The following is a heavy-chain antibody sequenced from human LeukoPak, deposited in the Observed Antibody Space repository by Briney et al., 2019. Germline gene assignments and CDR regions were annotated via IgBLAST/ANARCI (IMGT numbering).Heavy chain of an antibody. J-gene: IGHJ4*02. V-gene: IGHV3-48*03. D-gene: IGHD6-19*01. Sequence: GGSLRLSCAASGFTFSSYEMNWVRQAPGKGLEWVSYISSSGSTIYSADSVKGRFTISRDNAKNTLYLQMNSLRAEDTAVYYCARDGSGWYDYWGQGILVTVSS. CDR1: GFTFSSYE. CDR3: ARDGSGWYDY. CDR2: ISSSGSTI.